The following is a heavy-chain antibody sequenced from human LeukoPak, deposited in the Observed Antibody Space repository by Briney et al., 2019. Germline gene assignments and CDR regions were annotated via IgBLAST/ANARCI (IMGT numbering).Heavy chain of an antibody. CDR1: GFSSSGYA. V-gene: IGHV3-23*01. Sequence: GGSLRLSCADSGFSSSGYAMRWVRQAPGKVLEWVSSISGSGSHTYHADSVKGRFTISRDNSKNTLYLQMNSLRAEDTAVYYCAKDISGYYRPFDYWGQGTLVTVSS. CDR3: AKDISGYYRPFDY. D-gene: IGHD3-22*01. CDR2: ISGSGSHT. J-gene: IGHJ4*02.